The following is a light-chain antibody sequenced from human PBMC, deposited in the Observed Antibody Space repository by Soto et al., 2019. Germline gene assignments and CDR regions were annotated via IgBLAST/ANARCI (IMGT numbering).Light chain of an antibody. J-gene: IGKJ3*01. CDR3: QQCGGSPLFS. V-gene: IGKV3-20*01. Sequence: DIVLTQSPGTLSLSPGERGTLSFTGVQIVTSSCLAWYQRKPGQAPRLLIHTTSTRATDIPDRFSGSGSGTDFTLTISRLEPEDFAVYYCQQCGGSPLFSFGPGTKVDIK. CDR1: QIVTSSC. CDR2: TTS.